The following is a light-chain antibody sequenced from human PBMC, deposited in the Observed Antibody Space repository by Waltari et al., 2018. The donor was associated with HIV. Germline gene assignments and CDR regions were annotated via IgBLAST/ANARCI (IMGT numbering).Light chain of an antibody. Sequence: QTVVTQEPSFSVSPVGTVTLTCGLRSGSVSTNSYPIWYKQSPGQAPRTLIYSTDIRSSGAPARFSGSILGNKAALTITGAQAEDEADYYCVVYLSSGSWVFGGGTKVTVL. CDR2: STD. V-gene: IGLV8-61*01. J-gene: IGLJ3*02. CDR1: SGSVSTNSY. CDR3: VVYLSSGSWV.